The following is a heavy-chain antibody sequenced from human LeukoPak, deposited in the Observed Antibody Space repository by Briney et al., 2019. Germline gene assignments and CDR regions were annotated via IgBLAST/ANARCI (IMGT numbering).Heavy chain of an antibody. J-gene: IGHJ4*02. Sequence: ASVKVSCKASGYTFTSYGISWVRQAPGQGLEWMGWISAYNGNTNYAQKLQGRVTMTTDTSTSTAYMELRGLRSDDTAVYYCARGPHGDYYDSSGYYLDYWGQGTLVTVSS. CDR2: ISAYNGNT. V-gene: IGHV1-18*01. CDR1: GYTFTSYG. D-gene: IGHD3-22*01. CDR3: ARGPHGDYYDSSGYYLDY.